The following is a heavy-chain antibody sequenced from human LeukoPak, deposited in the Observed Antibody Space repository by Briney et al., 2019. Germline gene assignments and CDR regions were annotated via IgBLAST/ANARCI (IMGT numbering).Heavy chain of an antibody. V-gene: IGHV1-24*01. CDR1: GYTLTELS. Sequence: ASVKVSCKVSGYTLTELSMHWVRQAPGKGLEWMGGFDPEDGETIYAQKLQGRVTMTTDTSTSTAYMELRSLRSDDTAVYYCARGYCSSTSCSYQRYYFDYWGQGTLVTVSS. D-gene: IGHD2-2*01. J-gene: IGHJ4*02. CDR3: ARGYCSSTSCSYQRYYFDY. CDR2: FDPEDGET.